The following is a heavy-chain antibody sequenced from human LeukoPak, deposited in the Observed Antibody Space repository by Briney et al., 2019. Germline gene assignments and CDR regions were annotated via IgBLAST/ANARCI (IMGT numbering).Heavy chain of an antibody. CDR3: ARRMGVSGLRGHYYFDF. J-gene: IGHJ4*02. D-gene: IGHD5/OR15-5a*01. CDR2: IQTSGLT. Sequence: KASETLSLTCTVSGGSISSSSWSWIRQPPGKQLQWIGYIQTSGLTNHNPSLMGRVTMSADTPKNQLSLKLTSVTAADTAVYYCARRMGVSGLRGHYYFDFWGLGTLVTVSS. CDR1: GGSISSSS. V-gene: IGHV4-4*09.